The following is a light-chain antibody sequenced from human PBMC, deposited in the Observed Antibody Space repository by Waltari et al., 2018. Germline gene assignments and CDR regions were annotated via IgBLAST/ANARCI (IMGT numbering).Light chain of an antibody. J-gene: IGLJ1*01. CDR1: SSDVGSYRF. Sequence: QSALTQPASVSGSPGQSITISCTGTSSDVGSYRFVSWYQQCPGKAPKLILYEVTKRPSGGSNRVSGSKSGNTASLTIAGLQADDEADYYCCSYAGDSNFVFGTGTKVTVL. V-gene: IGLV2-23*02. CDR2: EVT. CDR3: CSYAGDSNFV.